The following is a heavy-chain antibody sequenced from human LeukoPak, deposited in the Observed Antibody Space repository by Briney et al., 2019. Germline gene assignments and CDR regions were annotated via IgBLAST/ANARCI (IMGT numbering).Heavy chain of an antibody. J-gene: IGHJ4*02. Sequence: SQTLSLTCTVSGGSISSGSYYWSWIRQPAGKGLEWIGRIYTSGSTNYNPSLKSRVTISVDTSKNQFSLNLSSVTAADTAVYHCARLLAGCPGGRCRAHFDYWGQGTLVTVSS. CDR2: IYTSGST. CDR1: GGSISSGSYY. CDR3: ARLLAGCPGGRCRAHFDY. V-gene: IGHV4-61*02. D-gene: IGHD2-15*01.